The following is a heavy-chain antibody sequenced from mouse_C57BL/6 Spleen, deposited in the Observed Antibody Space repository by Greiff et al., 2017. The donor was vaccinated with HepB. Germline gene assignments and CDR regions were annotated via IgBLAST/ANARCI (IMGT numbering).Heavy chain of an antibody. Sequence: EVQGLESGGGLVKPGGSLKLSCAASGFTFSSYAMSWVRQTPEKRLEWVATISDGGSNTYYPDNVKGRVTISRNNAKNNLYLQMSHLKAEDTAMYYCARDRYDGLDYWGQGTTVTVSS. CDR3: ARDRYDGLDY. V-gene: IGHV5-4*01. D-gene: IGHD2-3*01. J-gene: IGHJ2*01. CDR1: GFTFSSYA. CDR2: ISDGGSNT.